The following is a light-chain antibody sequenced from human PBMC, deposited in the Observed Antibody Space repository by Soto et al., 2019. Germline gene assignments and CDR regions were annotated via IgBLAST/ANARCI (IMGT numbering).Light chain of an antibody. CDR2: DND. CDR3: QSYDSSLRTVV. Sequence: QSVLTQPPSASGTPGQRVTISCSGSSSNIGARYDVHWYQQFPGTAPKLLIYDNDNRPSGVPDRFSGSKSGTSASLAISGLHVEDEADYYCQSYDSSLRTVVFGGGTKLTVL. J-gene: IGLJ2*01. CDR1: SSNIGARYD. V-gene: IGLV1-40*01.